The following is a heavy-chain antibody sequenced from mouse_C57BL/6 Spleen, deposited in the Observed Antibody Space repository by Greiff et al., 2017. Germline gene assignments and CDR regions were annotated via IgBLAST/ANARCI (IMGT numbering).Heavy chain of an antibody. V-gene: IGHV1-53*01. CDR2: INPSNGGT. Sequence: QVQLQQPGTELVKPGASVKLSCKASGYTFTSYWMHWVKQRPGQGLEWIGNINPSNGGTNYNEKFKSKATLTVDKSSSTAYMQLSSLTSEDSAIYYCARAPYYGSSHQYFDYWGQGTTLTVSS. J-gene: IGHJ2*01. CDR1: GYTFTSYW. CDR3: ARAPYYGSSHQYFDY. D-gene: IGHD1-1*01.